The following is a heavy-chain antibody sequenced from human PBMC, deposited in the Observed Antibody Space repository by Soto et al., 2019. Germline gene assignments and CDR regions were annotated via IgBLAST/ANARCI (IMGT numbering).Heavy chain of an antibody. CDR2: ISSTGDLI. V-gene: IGHV3-48*02. Sequence: GSLRLSCTASGFTVSDYSVNWVRQAPGKGLEWISYISSTGDLILYADSVKGRFTIARDIAKNSLYLQMDRLRDEDSAVYYCATWAIAVGGEGFWGQGTLVTVSS. CDR3: ATWAIAVGGEGF. CDR1: GFTVSDYS. J-gene: IGHJ4*02. D-gene: IGHD2-21*01.